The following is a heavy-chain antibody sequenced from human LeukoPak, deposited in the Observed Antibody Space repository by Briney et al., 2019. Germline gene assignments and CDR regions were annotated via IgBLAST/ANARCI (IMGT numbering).Heavy chain of an antibody. Sequence: GRSLRLSCTASGFTFGDYAMSWFRQAPGKGLEWVGFIRSKAYGGTTEYAASVKGRFTISRDDSKSIAYLQMNSLKTEDTAVYYCTRGYCSSTSCADYYYYMDVWGKGTTVTVSS. CDR1: GFTFGDYA. CDR2: IRSKAYGGTT. CDR3: TRGYCSSTSCADYYYYMDV. J-gene: IGHJ6*03. V-gene: IGHV3-49*03. D-gene: IGHD2-2*01.